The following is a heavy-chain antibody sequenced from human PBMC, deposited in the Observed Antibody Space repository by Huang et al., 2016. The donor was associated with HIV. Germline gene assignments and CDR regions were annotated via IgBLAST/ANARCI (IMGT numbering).Heavy chain of an antibody. CDR3: AKDGRGSGTYYDYFEY. CDR2: ISYDGSSK. D-gene: IGHD1-26*01. J-gene: IGHJ4*02. Sequence: QVQLVESGGGVVQPWRSLRLSCAAFGFTFNKFDMHWVRQAPGKGLEWVAIISYDGSSKYHADSVKGRITISRDNSKNTVYLQMNSLRVEDTAVYYCAKDGRGSGTYYDYFEYWGQGTLVTVSS. CDR1: GFTFNKFD. V-gene: IGHV3-30*18.